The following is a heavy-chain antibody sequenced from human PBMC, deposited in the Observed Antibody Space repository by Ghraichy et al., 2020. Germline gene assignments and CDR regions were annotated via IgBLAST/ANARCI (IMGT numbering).Heavy chain of an antibody. J-gene: IGHJ5*02. CDR3: ARDQGYTSSWYAVVRGNNWFYP. CDR1: GYTFTKYG. Sequence: ASVKVSCKASGYTFTKYGFTWVRQAPGQGLEWMGWISAYNGNTQYAQKFQGRVTMTTDTSTSTAYMGLRSLRSDDTAVYYCARDQGYTSSWYAVVRGNNWFYPWGPGTVVTVSS. D-gene: IGHD6-13*01. CDR2: ISAYNGNT. V-gene: IGHV1-18*01.